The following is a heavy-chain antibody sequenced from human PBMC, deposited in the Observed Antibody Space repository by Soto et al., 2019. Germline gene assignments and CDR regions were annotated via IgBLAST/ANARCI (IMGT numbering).Heavy chain of an antibody. J-gene: IGHJ6*02. D-gene: IGHD3-22*01. CDR2: ISVTGVTS. V-gene: IGHV3-23*01. CDR3: ATALMRVDFHAMDG. Sequence: PGGTLRLSCAASGFPFSNYAMTWARQAPGKGLEWVSHISVTGVTSYYAESVRGRFTVSRDNFKDTLYLQMNSLRAEDTAVYYCATALMRVDFHAMDGWGQGTTVSVS. CDR1: GFPFSNYA.